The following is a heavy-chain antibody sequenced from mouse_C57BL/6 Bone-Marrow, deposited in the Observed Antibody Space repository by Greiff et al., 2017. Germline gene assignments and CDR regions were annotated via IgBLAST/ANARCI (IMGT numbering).Heavy chain of an antibody. D-gene: IGHD1-1*01. CDR3: AREDYYGSSYYFDY. CDR2: IDPSDSYT. Sequence: QVQLQQPGAELVKPGASVKLSCKASGYTFTSYWMQWVKQRPGQGLEWIGEIDPSDSYTNYNQKFKGKATLTVDTSSSTAYMQLSSLTSEDSAVYYCAREDYYGSSYYFDYWGQVTTLTVSS. CDR1: GYTFTSYW. J-gene: IGHJ2*01. V-gene: IGHV1-50*01.